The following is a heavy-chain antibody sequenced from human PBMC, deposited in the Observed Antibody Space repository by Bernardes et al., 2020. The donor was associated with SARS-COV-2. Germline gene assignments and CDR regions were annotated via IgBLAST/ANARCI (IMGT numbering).Heavy chain of an antibody. Sequence: SETLSLTCGVSGDSVSRASYYWCWTRQPPGTGLEWIGNISYDGSSYYSPSLQSRVTISVEMSKNQFSLNLSSVTAADTAVYYCTRGVEISGEVVLYYYRLDVWGQGTTVTVSS. CDR3: TRGVEISGEVVLYYYRLDV. J-gene: IGHJ6*02. CDR1: GDSVSRASYY. V-gene: IGHV4-39*01. CDR2: ISYDGSS. D-gene: IGHD2-21*01.